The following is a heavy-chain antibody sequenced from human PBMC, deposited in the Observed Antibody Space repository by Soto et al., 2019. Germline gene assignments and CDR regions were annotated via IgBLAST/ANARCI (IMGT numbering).Heavy chain of an antibody. Sequence: GGSLRLSCAASGFTFSNSAMNWVRQAPGKGLEWVSVISRSGGSTYYADSVKGRFAISRDNSNNTLHLQMNSLRVEDTAVYYCAQGGGQEYTVYGHVSYWGQGTLVTVSS. D-gene: IGHD3-16*01. V-gene: IGHV3-23*01. CDR1: GFTFSNSA. CDR2: ISRSGGST. CDR3: AQGGGQEYTVYGHVSY. J-gene: IGHJ4*02.